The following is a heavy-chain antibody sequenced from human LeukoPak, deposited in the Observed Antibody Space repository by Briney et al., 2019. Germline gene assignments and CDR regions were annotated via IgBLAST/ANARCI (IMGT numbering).Heavy chain of an antibody. CDR3: ARGYSGSYGRFDY. V-gene: IGHV4-59*01. Sequence: SETLSLTCTVSGVSISSYYWSWIRQPPGKGLEWIGYIYYSGSTSYNPSPKSRVTISVDTSKNQFSLKLSSVTAADTAVYYCARGYSGSYGRFDYWGQGTLVTVSS. CDR2: IYYSGST. D-gene: IGHD1-26*01. CDR1: GVSISSYY. J-gene: IGHJ4*02.